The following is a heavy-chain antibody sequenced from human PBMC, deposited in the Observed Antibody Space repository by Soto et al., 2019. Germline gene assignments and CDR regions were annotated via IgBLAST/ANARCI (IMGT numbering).Heavy chain of an antibody. CDR3: ARGRVIVVVISLDY. D-gene: IGHD3-22*01. CDR2: INHSGST. Sequence: SSETLSLTCAVYGGSFSGYYWSWIRLPPGKGLEWIGEINHSGSTNYNPSLKSRVTISVDTSKNQFSLKLSSVTAADTAVYYCARGRVIVVVISLDYWGQGTLVTVSS. J-gene: IGHJ4*02. V-gene: IGHV4-34*01. CDR1: GGSFSGYY.